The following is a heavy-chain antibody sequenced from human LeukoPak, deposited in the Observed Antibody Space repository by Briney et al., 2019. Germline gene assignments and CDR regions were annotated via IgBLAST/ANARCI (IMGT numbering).Heavy chain of an antibody. Sequence: GGSLRLSCAASGFTFDDYAMHWVRQAPGKGLEWVSLISGDGGSTYYADSVKGRFTISSDNSKNSLYLQMNSLRTEDTALYYCAKSGYYDSSGYYPDYWGQGTLVTVSS. CDR3: AKSGYYDSSGYYPDY. V-gene: IGHV3-43*02. J-gene: IGHJ4*02. D-gene: IGHD3-22*01. CDR2: ISGDGGST. CDR1: GFTFDDYA.